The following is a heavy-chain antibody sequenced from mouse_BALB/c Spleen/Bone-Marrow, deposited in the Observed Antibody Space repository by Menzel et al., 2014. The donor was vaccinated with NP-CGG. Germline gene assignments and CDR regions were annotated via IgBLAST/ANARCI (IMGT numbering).Heavy chain of an antibody. Sequence: VKLVESGPGLVAPSQSLSITCTVSGFSLTSYGVHWVRQPPGKGLEWLGVIWAGGSTNYNSALMSRLSISKDNSKSQVFLEMNSLQTDDTAMYYCARDYYGSLYAMDYWGQAPSVTVSS. V-gene: IGHV2-9*02. CDR1: GFSLTSYG. J-gene: IGHJ4*01. CDR3: ARDYYGSLYAMDY. D-gene: IGHD1-1*01. CDR2: IWAGGST.